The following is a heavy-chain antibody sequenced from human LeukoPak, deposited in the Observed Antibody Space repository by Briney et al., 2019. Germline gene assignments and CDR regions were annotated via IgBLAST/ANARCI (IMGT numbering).Heavy chain of an antibody. D-gene: IGHD3-10*01. Sequence: PSETLSLTCTVSGGSITCSSCYWVWIRQPPGKGLEWIGSFYYSGNTYYNSSLKSRVTISVDTSKNQFSLKLSSVTAADTAVYYCARLHGSGSYYNVWNYYYYYMDVWGKGTTVTISS. CDR2: FYYSGNT. CDR1: GGSITCSSCY. CDR3: ARLHGSGSYYNVWNYYYYYMDV. J-gene: IGHJ6*03. V-gene: IGHV4-39*01.